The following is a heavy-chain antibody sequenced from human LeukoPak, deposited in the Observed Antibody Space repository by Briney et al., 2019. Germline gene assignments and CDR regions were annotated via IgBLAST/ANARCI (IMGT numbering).Heavy chain of an antibody. CDR1: GGSISSYY. J-gene: IGHJ4*02. D-gene: IGHD2-21*01. Sequence: SETLSLTCTVSGGSISSYYWSWIRQPPGKGLQSIGYIYYSGSTNYNPSLKSRVTISVDTSKNQFSLKLSSVTAADTAVYYCARAAFGADKFDYWGQGTLVTVSS. CDR3: ARAAFGADKFDY. CDR2: IYYSGST. V-gene: IGHV4-59*01.